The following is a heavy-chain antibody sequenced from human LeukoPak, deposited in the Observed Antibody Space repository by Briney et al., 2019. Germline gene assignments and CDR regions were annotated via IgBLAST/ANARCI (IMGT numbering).Heavy chain of an antibody. V-gene: IGHV3-48*03. J-gene: IGHJ4*02. CDR3: ARFGYYEGY. D-gene: IGHD3-22*01. Sequence: PGGSLRLSCAASGFTFSSYEMNWVRQAPGKGLEWISYISTSSSSIKYADSVKGRCTISRDDAQNSVYLQMNSLRAEDTAIYYCARFGYYEGYWGQGTLVTVSS. CDR1: GFTFSSYE. CDR2: ISTSSSSI.